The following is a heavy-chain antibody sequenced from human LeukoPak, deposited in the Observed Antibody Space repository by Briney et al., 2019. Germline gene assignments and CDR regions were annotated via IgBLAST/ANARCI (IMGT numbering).Heavy chain of an antibody. Sequence: GGSLRLSCAASGFIFSDYDMYWVRQVAGEGLEWVSGVGATGDTSYPDSVKGRFTISRDNAKNSLYLQMNSLRVGDTAIYYCARLNSGWGIPDYWGQGILVAVSS. CDR2: VGATGDT. J-gene: IGHJ4*02. V-gene: IGHV3-13*01. CDR3: ARLNSGWGIPDY. CDR1: GFIFSDYD. D-gene: IGHD6-25*01.